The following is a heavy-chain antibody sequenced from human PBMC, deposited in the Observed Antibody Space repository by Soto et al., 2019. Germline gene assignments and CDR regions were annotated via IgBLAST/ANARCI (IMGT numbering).Heavy chain of an antibody. D-gene: IGHD6-19*01. J-gene: IGHJ4*02. Sequence: QVLLQESGPGLVQPSGTLSLSCVVSGVSISSNYYWGWVRQPPGKGLEWLGDISHIGSVNYNPSLMSGVTFSMDRSKNQFSLKVNSVTAADPAVYYCARSFGWYAIDYWGQGTLVIVSS. CDR2: ISHIGSV. V-gene: IGHV4-4*02. CDR1: GVSISSNYY. CDR3: ARSFGWYAIDY.